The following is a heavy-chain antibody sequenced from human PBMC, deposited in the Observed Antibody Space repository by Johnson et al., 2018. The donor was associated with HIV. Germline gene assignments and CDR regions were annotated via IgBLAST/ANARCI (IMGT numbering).Heavy chain of an antibody. CDR3: AKDRTYSLDAFDI. D-gene: IGHD2-21*01. Sequence: VQLVESGGGVVQPGGSLRLSCAASGFTFSSYGMHWVRQAPGKGLEWVGRIKSKTDGGTTDYAAPVKGRFTISRDDSKNTLYLQMNSLRAEDTALYYCAKDRTYSLDAFDIWGQGTMVTVSS. CDR2: IKSKTDGGTT. CDR1: GFTFSSYG. V-gene: IGHV3-15*05. J-gene: IGHJ3*02.